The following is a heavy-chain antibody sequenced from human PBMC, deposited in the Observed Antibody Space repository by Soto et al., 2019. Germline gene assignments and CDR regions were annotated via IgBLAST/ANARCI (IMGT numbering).Heavy chain of an antibody. J-gene: IGHJ4*02. D-gene: IGHD3-22*01. Sequence: PGGFLRLSCAASGFTFSSYGMHWVRQAPGKGLEWVAVISYDGSNKYYADSVKGRFTISRDNSKNTLYLQMNSLRAEDTAVYYCAKDTYYDSSGSLYNWGQGTLVTVSS. CDR1: GFTFSSYG. CDR3: AKDTYYDSSGSLYN. V-gene: IGHV3-30*18. CDR2: ISYDGSNK.